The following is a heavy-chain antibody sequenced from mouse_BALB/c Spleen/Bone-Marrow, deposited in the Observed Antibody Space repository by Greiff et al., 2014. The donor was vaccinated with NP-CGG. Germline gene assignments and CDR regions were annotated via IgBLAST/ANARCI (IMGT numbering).Heavy chain of an antibody. CDR1: GYTFTSYW. D-gene: IGHD2-4*01. CDR2: IYPGDGDT. CDR3: ARREDYDYDYAMDY. Sequence: VKLMESGAELARPGTSVKLSCKASGYTFTSYWMQWVKQRPGQGLEWIGAIYPGDGDTRNTQKFKGKATLTANKSSNTAYMQLSSLASEDSAVYFCARREDYDYDYAMDYWGQGTSVTVSS. J-gene: IGHJ4*01. V-gene: IGHV1-87*01.